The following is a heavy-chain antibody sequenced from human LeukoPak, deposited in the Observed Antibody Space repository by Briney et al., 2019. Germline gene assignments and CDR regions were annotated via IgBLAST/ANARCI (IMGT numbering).Heavy chain of an antibody. J-gene: IGHJ6*03. V-gene: IGHV3-30*02. CDR2: IRYDGSNK. CDR1: GLTFSTYG. Sequence: PGGSLRLSCEASGLTFSTYGMHWVRQTPGKGLEWVAFIRYDGSNKYYADSVKGRFTISRDNSKNTLYLQMNSLRAEDTAVYYCAKDGYCSSTSCMDVWGKGTTVTVSS. D-gene: IGHD2-2*03. CDR3: AKDGYCSSTSCMDV.